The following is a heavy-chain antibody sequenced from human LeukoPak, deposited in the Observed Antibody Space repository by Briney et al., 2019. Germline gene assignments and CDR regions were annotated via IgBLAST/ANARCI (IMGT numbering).Heavy chain of an antibody. CDR3: VRLYGDQENYFDY. CDR1: GGSFSGYY. CDR2: INHSGST. Sequence: SETLSLTCAVYGGSFSGYYWSWIRQPPGKGLEWIGEINHSGSTNYNPSLKSRVTISVDRSKNQFSLKLSSVTAADTAVYYCVRLYGDQENYFDYWGQGTLVTVSS. V-gene: IGHV4-34*01. J-gene: IGHJ4*02. D-gene: IGHD4-17*01.